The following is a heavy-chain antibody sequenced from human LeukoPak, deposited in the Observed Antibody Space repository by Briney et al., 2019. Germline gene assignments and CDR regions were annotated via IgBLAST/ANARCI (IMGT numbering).Heavy chain of an antibody. D-gene: IGHD2-15*01. CDR3: GRAWWSNNGVDV. CDR2: MNPNSANT. Sequence: ASVKVSCKASGYTFTSYDINWVRQATGQGLEWMGWMNPNSANTGYAQKFQGRVTMTRNTSIGTAYMELSSLRSEDTAVYYCGRAWWSNNGVDVWGQGTTVTVSS. J-gene: IGHJ6*02. CDR1: GYTFTSYD. V-gene: IGHV1-8*01.